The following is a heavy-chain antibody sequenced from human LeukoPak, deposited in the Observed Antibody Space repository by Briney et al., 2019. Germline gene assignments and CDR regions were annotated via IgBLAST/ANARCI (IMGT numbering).Heavy chain of an antibody. V-gene: IGHV3-23*01. Sequence: GGSLRLSCAASGFTFSDYGMNWVRQSPGKGLEWVSAISDSDDTTDYADSVKGRFTISRDNAKNTLNLQMNSLRAEDTAVYYCARDLGQYYDTSDNWFDPWGQGTLVTVSS. CDR1: GFTFSDYG. D-gene: IGHD3-22*01. CDR2: ISDSDDTT. J-gene: IGHJ5*02. CDR3: ARDLGQYYDTSDNWFDP.